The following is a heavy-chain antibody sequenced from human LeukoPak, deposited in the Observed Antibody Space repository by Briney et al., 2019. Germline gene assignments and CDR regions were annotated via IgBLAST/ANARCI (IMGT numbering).Heavy chain of an antibody. CDR3: AKDPLVRGATYDY. J-gene: IGHJ4*02. V-gene: IGHV3-23*01. CDR1: GFTFRTYA. Sequence: GGSLRLSCAASGFTFRTYAMTWVRQPPGKRLEWVSAIGPSGRSTYYADSVRGRFTISRDNSKNTLYLQMNSLRAEDTAIYYCAKDPLVRGATYDYWGQGTLVTVSS. D-gene: IGHD3-10*01. CDR2: IGPSGRST.